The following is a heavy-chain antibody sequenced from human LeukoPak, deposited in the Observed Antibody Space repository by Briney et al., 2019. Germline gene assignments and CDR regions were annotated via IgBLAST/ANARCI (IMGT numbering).Heavy chain of an antibody. V-gene: IGHV1-2*02. Sequence: ASVKVSCKASGYTFTGYYMHWVRQAPGQGLEWMGWINPHSGGTNYAQKFQGRVTMTRDTSISTAYMELSRLRSDDTAVYYRARLFYDSSGYYSLGFDYWGQGTLVTVSS. CDR2: INPHSGGT. J-gene: IGHJ4*02. CDR1: GYTFTGYY. D-gene: IGHD3-22*01. CDR3: ARLFYDSSGYYSLGFDY.